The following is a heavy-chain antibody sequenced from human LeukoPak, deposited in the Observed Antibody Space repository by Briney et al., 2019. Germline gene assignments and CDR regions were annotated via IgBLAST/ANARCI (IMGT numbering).Heavy chain of an antibody. CDR2: IYHSGST. V-gene: IGHV4-4*02. J-gene: IGHJ4*02. CDR1: GFTVISNY. CDR3: ARYVWQQLALDY. Sequence: GSLRLSCAASGFTVISNYMSGVRQPPGRGLEWIGEIYHSGSTNYHPSLKSRVTISVDKSKNQFSLKLSSVTAADTAVYYCARYVWQQLALDYWGQGTLVTVSS. D-gene: IGHD6-13*01.